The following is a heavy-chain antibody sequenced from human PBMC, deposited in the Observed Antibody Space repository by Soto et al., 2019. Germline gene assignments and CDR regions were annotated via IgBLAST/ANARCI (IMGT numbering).Heavy chain of an antibody. CDR3: TPAPQRALTEATARS. J-gene: IGHJ5*02. CDR2: IKSKIDGGTT. V-gene: IGHV3-15*07. CDR1: GFIVSSAW. D-gene: IGHD1-26*01. Sequence: EVQLVESGGGLVKPGGSLRLSCTVSGFIVSSAWMNWVRQAPGKGLEWVGRIKSKIDGGTTDYAAPVQGRFTISLEDSKDMLYLQMESLRTEDTAVYYCTPAPQRALTEATARSWGQGTLVTVSS.